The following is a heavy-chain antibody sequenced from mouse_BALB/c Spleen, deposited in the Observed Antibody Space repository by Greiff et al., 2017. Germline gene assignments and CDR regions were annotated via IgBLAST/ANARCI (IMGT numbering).Heavy chain of an antibody. CDR2: ISSGGSYT. D-gene: IGHD2-4*01. CDR1: GFTFSSYG. V-gene: IGHV5-6*02. J-gene: IGHJ2*01. Sequence: DVMLVESGGDLVKPGGSLKLSCAASGFTFSSYGMSWVRQTPDKRLEWVATISSGGSYTYYPDSVKGRFTISRDNAKNTLYLQMSSLKSEDTAMYYCARQVYDYAFDYWGQGTTLTVSS. CDR3: ARQVYDYAFDY.